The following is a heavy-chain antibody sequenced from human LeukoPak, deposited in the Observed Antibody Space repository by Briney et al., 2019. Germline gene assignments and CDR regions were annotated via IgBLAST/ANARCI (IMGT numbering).Heavy chain of an antibody. Sequence: SETLSLTCTVSGGSISSSSYYWGWIRQPPGKALEWIGSINYSGSTYYNPSLRSRVTISVDTSKNQFSLKLSSVTAADTAVYYCAATYSSGWYIGSYFDYWGQGTLVTVSS. CDR1: GGSISSSSYY. J-gene: IGHJ4*02. D-gene: IGHD6-19*01. V-gene: IGHV4-39*01. CDR2: INYSGST. CDR3: AATYSSGWYIGSYFDY.